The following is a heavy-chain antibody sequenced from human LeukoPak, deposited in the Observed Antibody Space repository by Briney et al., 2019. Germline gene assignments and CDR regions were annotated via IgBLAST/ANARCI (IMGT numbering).Heavy chain of an antibody. CDR2: IYFRGST. J-gene: IGHJ4*02. CDR1: GGSISISDYY. CDR3: ARERILGGKYSFEF. Sequence: PSRTLSLTCTVSGGSISISDYYWSWIRQPAGKGLEWIGRIYFRGSTNYSPSLRSRVTISVDTSKNQFSLKLASVTVADAAIYYCARERILGGKYSFEFGGQGALVTVSS. D-gene: IGHD3-10*01. V-gene: IGHV4-61*02.